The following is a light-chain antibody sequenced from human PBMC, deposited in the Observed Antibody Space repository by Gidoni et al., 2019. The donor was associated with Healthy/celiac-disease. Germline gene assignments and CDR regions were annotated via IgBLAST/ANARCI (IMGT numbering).Light chain of an antibody. CDR2: DAS. CDR3: QQRSNWPPEGT. Sequence: EMVLTQSPATLSLSPGERATLSCRASQSVSSYLAWYQQKPGQAPRLLIYDASNSATGLPARFSGSGSGTDFTLTISSLEPEDFAVYYCQQRSNWPPEGTFGQGTKVEIK. V-gene: IGKV3-11*01. J-gene: IGKJ1*01. CDR1: QSVSSY.